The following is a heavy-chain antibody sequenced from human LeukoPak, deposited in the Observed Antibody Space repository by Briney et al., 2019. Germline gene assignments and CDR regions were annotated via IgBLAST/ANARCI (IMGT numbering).Heavy chain of an antibody. CDR3: ARPAKNTMIVDWYFDL. CDR2: IYYSGST. CDR1: GGSLSSSTYY. D-gene: IGHD3-22*01. V-gene: IGHV4-39*01. Sequence: PSETLSLTCIVSGGSLSSSTYYWGWIRQPPGKGPEWIGSIYYSGSTYYNPSLKSRVTMSVDTSKNQFSLKLTSVTAADTAVYYCARPAKNTMIVDWYFDLWGRGTLVTVSS. J-gene: IGHJ2*01.